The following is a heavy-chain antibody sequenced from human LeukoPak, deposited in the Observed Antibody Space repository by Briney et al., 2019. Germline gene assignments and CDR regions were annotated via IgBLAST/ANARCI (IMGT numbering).Heavy chain of an antibody. CDR2: INEDGSTT. D-gene: IGHD1-26*01. CDR1: GFTFSSNW. J-gene: IGHJ4*02. V-gene: IGHV3-74*01. CDR3: VRDLGGRSGH. Sequence: GGSLRLSCAASGFTFSSNWMHWVRQAPGKGLVWVSRINEDGSTTNYADSVKGRSTIFKDNAKNTLYLQMNSLRAEDTAVYYCVRDLGGRSGHWGQGTLVTVSS.